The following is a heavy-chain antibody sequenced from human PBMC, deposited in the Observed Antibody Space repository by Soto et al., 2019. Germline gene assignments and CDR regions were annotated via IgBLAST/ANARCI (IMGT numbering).Heavy chain of an antibody. Sequence: QVQLVQSGAEVKKPGASVKVSCKASGYTFTSYAMHWVRQAPGQRLEWMGWINAGNGNTKYSQKFQGRVTNTRDTSASTAYMEMSSLRSEDTAVYYCAKDYYDSSGYYPPALLFDYWGQGTLVTVSS. V-gene: IGHV1-3*01. CDR1: GYTFTSYA. D-gene: IGHD3-22*01. J-gene: IGHJ4*02. CDR2: INAGNGNT. CDR3: AKDYYDSSGYYPPALLFDY.